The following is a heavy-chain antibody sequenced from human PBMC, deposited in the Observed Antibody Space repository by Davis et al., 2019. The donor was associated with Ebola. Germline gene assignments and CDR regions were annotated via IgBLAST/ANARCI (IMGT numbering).Heavy chain of an antibody. CDR1: GFTVSSNY. CDR3: ARTPNYYDSSGYYYGNDAFDI. J-gene: IGHJ3*02. CDR2: IYSGGST. D-gene: IGHD3-22*01. Sequence: GGSLRLSCAPSGFTVSSNYMSWVRQAPGKGLEWVSVIYSGGSTYYADSVKGRFTISRDNSKNTLYLQMGSLRAEDMAVYYCARTPNYYDSSGYYYGNDAFDIWGQGTMVTVSS. V-gene: IGHV3-66*02.